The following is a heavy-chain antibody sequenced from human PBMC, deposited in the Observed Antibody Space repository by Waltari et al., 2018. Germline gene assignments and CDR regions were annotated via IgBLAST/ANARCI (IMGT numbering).Heavy chain of an antibody. Sequence: EVQLLESGGGLVQPGGSLRLSCAASGFTFSSYAMSWVRQAPGKGLGWVSAISGSGGSTYYADSVKGRFTISRDNSKNTLYLQMNSLRAEDTAVYYCAKDTWELLTFDYWGQGTLVTVSS. D-gene: IGHD1-26*01. V-gene: IGHV3-23*01. CDR3: AKDTWELLTFDY. J-gene: IGHJ4*02. CDR1: GFTFSSYA. CDR2: ISGSGGST.